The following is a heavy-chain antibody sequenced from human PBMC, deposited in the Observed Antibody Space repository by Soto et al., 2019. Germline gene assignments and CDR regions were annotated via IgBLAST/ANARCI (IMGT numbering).Heavy chain of an antibody. V-gene: IGHV3-23*01. Sequence: VGSLRLSCASSVCTFSSYAMSCVRQSPGKGLEWVSAISGSGGSTYYADSVKGRFTISRDNSKNTLYLQMNSLRAEDTAVYYCAKTIQLWSFDGMDVWGQGTTVTVSS. CDR1: VCTFSSYA. D-gene: IGHD5-18*01. CDR3: AKTIQLWSFDGMDV. CDR2: ISGSGGST. J-gene: IGHJ6*01.